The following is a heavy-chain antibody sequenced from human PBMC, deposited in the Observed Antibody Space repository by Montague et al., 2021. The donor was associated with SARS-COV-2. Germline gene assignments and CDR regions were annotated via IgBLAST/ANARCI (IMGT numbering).Heavy chain of an antibody. Sequence: SETLSLTCTISGGSISSRSYYWGWLRQPPGKGLEWKMGIYYSGNTYYNPSLKSRVTISVDPSKNQFSLKLTSVAAADTSVYLCAREGAVVGARRSLDIWGQGTMVTVSS. CDR2: IYYSGNT. V-gene: IGHV4-39*07. D-gene: IGHD1-26*01. J-gene: IGHJ3*02. CDR3: AREGAVVGARRSLDI. CDR1: GGSISSRSYY.